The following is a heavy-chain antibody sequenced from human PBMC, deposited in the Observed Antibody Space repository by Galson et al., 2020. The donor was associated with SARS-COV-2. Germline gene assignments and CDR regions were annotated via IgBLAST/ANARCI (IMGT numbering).Heavy chain of an antibody. V-gene: IGHV3-23*01. CDR1: GFTFKNYA. J-gene: IGHJ4*02. CDR3: AKRHRDSSGFDY. CDR2: FTFSGGAT. D-gene: IGHD3-22*01. Sequence: GGSLRLSCAASGFTFKNYAMSWVRQAPGKGLEWVSSFTFSGGATYYADSVKGRFTISRDNSKNTLYLQMNGLRAEDTAIYYCAKRHRDSSGFDYWGQGARVTVSS.